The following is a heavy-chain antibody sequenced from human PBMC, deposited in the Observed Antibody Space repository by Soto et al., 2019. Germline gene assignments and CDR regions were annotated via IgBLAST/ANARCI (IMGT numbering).Heavy chain of an antibody. CDR3: ARGVYYSSGSTKRWYFDL. J-gene: IGHJ2*01. CDR2: IYYSGST. Sequence: PSETLSLTCTVSGGSISSGGYYWSWIRQHPGKGLEWIGYIYYSGSTYYNPSLKSRVTISVDTSKNQFSLKLSSVTAADTAVYYCARGVYYSSGSTKRWYFDLWGPGTLVTLFS. V-gene: IGHV4-31*03. D-gene: IGHD3-22*01. CDR1: GGSISSGGYY.